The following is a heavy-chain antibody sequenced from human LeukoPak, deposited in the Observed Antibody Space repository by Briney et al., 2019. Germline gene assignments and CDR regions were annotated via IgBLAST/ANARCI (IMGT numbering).Heavy chain of an antibody. CDR1: GGSISSYY. CDR2: IYYSGST. V-gene: IGHV4-59*08. CDR3: ARHGHDSGNYEAHFDY. J-gene: IGHJ4*02. D-gene: IGHD3-22*01. Sequence: SETLSLTCTVSGGSISSYYWSWIRQPPGKGLEGIGYIYYSGSTNYNPSLKSRVTISVDTSKHQFSLKLSSVTAADTAVYYCARHGHDSGNYEAHFDYWGQGTLVTVSS.